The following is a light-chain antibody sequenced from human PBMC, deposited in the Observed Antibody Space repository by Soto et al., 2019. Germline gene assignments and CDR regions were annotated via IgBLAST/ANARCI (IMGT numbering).Light chain of an antibody. CDR2: GAS. J-gene: IGKJ1*01. CDR3: QQYNNWPRT. Sequence: EIVLTQSPGTLSLSPGERATLSCRASQSVSSSWLAWYQQKPGQAPRLLIYGASSRATGIPARFSGSGSGTEFTLTISSLQSEDFAVYYCQQYNNWPRTFGQGTKVDIK. CDR1: QSVSSS. V-gene: IGKV3-15*01.